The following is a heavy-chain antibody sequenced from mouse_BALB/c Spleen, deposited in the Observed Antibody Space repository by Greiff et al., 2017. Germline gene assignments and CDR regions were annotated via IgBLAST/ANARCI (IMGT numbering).Heavy chain of an antibody. CDR2: IWAGGST. V-gene: IGHV2-9*02. J-gene: IGHJ4*01. CDR3: ASRYYYGSSYDYAMDY. CDR1: GFSLTSYG. Sequence: VQLVESGPGLVAPSQSLSITCTVSGFSLTSYGVHWVRQPPGKGLEWLGVIWAGGSTNYNSALMSRLSISKDNSKSQVFLKMNSLQTDDTAMYYCASRYYYGSSYDYAMDYWGQGTSVTVSS. D-gene: IGHD1-1*01.